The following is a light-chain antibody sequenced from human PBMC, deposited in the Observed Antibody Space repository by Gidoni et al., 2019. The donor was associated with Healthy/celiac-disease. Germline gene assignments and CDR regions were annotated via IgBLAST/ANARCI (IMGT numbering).Light chain of an antibody. CDR1: SSDVGGYNY. J-gene: IGLJ2*01. CDR2: EVS. CDR3: SSYTSSSTLV. Sequence: QSALTQPAPVSGSPGQSSTTACTGTSSDVGGYNYVSWYQQHPGKATKLMIYEVSNRPSGVSNRCSGSKSGNTASLTISGLQAEDEADYYCSSYTSSSTLVFGGGTKLTVL. V-gene: IGLV2-14*01.